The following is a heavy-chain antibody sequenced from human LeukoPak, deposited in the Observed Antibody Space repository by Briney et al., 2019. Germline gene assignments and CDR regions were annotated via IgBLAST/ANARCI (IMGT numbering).Heavy chain of an antibody. CDR2: INHSGST. CDR3: ARGPYSSSAEYFQH. D-gene: IGHD6-13*01. J-gene: IGHJ1*01. Sequence: SETLSLTCAVYGGSFSGYYWSWIRQPPGKGLEWIGEINHSGSTNYNPSLKSRVTISVDTSKNQFSLKLSSVTAADTAVYYCARGPYSSSAEYFQHWGQGTLVTVSS. CDR1: GGSFSGYY. V-gene: IGHV4-34*01.